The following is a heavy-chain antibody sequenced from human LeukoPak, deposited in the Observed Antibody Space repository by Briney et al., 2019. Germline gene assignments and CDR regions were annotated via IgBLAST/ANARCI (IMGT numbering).Heavy chain of an antibody. D-gene: IGHD2-8*01. CDR1: GGSINNYY. CDR3: ARGGILYRFDP. V-gene: IGHV4-4*07. J-gene: IGHJ5*02. Sequence: SETLSLTCTVSGGSINNYYWSWIRQPAGKGLEWIGRIYTSGSTNYNPSLKSRVTMSVDTSKNQFSLKLSSVTAADTAVYYCARGGILYRFDPWGQGTLVTVSS. CDR2: IYTSGST.